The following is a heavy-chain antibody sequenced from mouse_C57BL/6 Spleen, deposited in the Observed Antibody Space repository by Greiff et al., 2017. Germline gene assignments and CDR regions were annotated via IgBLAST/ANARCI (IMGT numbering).Heavy chain of an antibody. J-gene: IGHJ2*01. Sequence: QVQLQQPGAELVMPGASVKLSCKASGYTFTSSWMHWVKQRPGPGLECIGELDPSDSSTNYNQKFKGKSTLTVDKSSSTAYMQISSLTSEDSAGYYCARAGTTVVGGDYWGQGTTLTVSS. CDR1: GYTFTSSW. V-gene: IGHV1-69*01. D-gene: IGHD1-1*01. CDR3: ARAGTTVVGGDY. CDR2: LDPSDSST.